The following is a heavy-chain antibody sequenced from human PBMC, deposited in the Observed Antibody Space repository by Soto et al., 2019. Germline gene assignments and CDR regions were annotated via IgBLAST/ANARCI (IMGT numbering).Heavy chain of an antibody. CDR1: GFTFSSYG. V-gene: IGHV3-30*18. CDR3: AKDLRRWIQLWLVGY. J-gene: IGHJ4*02. CDR2: ISYDGSNK. Sequence: QVQLVESGGGVVQPGRSLRLSCAASGFTFSSYGMHWVRQAPGKGLEWVAVISYDGSNKYYADSVKGRFTISRDNSKNTLYLQMNSLRAEDTAVYYCAKDLRRWIQLWLVGYWGQGTLVTVSS. D-gene: IGHD5-18*01.